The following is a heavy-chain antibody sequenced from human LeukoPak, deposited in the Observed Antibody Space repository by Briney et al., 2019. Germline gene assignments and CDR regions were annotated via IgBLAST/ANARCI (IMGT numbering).Heavy chain of an antibody. CDR3: ARDSDTSGYYYWYAFDI. J-gene: IGHJ3*02. CDR1: GYTFTNYG. V-gene: IGHV1-18*01. CDR2: ISTYNGNT. D-gene: IGHD3-22*01. Sequence: ASVKVSCTASGYTFTNYGITWVRQAPGQGLEWMGWISTYNGNTNYAQKFQGRVTMTTDTSTSTAYMELRSLRSDDTAVYFCARDSDTSGYYYWYAFDIWGQGTMVTVSS.